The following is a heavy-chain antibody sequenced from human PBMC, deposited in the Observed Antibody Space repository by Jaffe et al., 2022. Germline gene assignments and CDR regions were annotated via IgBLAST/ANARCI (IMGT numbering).Heavy chain of an antibody. Sequence: EVQLVESGGGLVQPGGSLRLSCAASGFTFSSYWMSWVRQAPGKGLEWVANIKQDGSEKYYVDSVKGRFTISRDNAKNSLYLQMNSLRVEDTAVYYCARDRIYCSGGSCRPSYFDYWGQGTLVTVSS. CDR1: GFTFSSYW. CDR2: IKQDGSEK. CDR3: ARDRIYCSGGSCRPSYFDY. D-gene: IGHD2-15*01. J-gene: IGHJ4*02. V-gene: IGHV3-7*01.